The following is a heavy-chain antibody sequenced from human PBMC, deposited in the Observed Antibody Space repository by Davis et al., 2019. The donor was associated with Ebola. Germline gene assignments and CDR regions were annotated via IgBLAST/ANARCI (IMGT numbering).Heavy chain of an antibody. D-gene: IGHD3-10*01. CDR1: GGSFSGYY. V-gene: IGHV4-59*01. CDR3: AKVYGSGSYQFDP. CDR2: IYYSGST. J-gene: IGHJ5*02. Sequence: SETLSLTCAVYGGSFSGYYWSWIRQPPGKGLEWIGYIYYSGSTHYNPSLKSRVTISVDTSKNQFSLKLTSVTAADTAIYYCAKVYGSGSYQFDPWGQGTLVTVSS.